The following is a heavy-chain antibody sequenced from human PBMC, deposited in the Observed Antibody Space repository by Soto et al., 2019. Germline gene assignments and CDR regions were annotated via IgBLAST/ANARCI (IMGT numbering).Heavy chain of an antibody. CDR1: GFTFSSYW. Sequence: SGGSLRLSCAASGFTFSSYWMHWVRQAPGKGLVWVSRINSDGSSTSYADSVKGRFTISRDNAKNTLYLQMNSLRAEDTAVYYCARAGSGWYGDDAFDIWGQGTMVTVSS. V-gene: IGHV3-74*01. D-gene: IGHD6-19*01. CDR2: INSDGSST. CDR3: ARAGSGWYGDDAFDI. J-gene: IGHJ3*02.